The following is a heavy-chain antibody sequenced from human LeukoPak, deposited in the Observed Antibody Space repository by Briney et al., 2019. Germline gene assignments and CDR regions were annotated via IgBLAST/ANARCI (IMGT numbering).Heavy chain of an antibody. Sequence: GASVKVSCKASGGTFSSYAISWVRQAPGQGLEWMGRIIPILGIANYAQKFQGRVTITADKSPSTAYMELSSLRSEDTAVYYCARGARGYCSSTSCSYYFDYWGQGTLVTVSS. CDR3: ARGARGYCSSTSCSYYFDY. CDR2: IIPILGIA. D-gene: IGHD2-2*03. J-gene: IGHJ4*02. CDR1: GGTFSSYA. V-gene: IGHV1-69*04.